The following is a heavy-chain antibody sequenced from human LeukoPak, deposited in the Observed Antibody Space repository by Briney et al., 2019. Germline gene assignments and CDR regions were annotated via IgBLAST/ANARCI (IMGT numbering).Heavy chain of an antibody. Sequence: SETLSLTCTVSGGSISSSSYYWGWIRQPPGKGLEWIGSIYYSGSTYYNPSLKSRVTISVDTSKNQFSLKLSSVTAADTAVYYCARKEKLRLGELSLTDAFDIWGQGTMVTVSS. V-gene: IGHV4-39*07. D-gene: IGHD3-16*02. CDR2: IYYSGST. CDR3: ARKEKLRLGELSLTDAFDI. J-gene: IGHJ3*02. CDR1: GGSISSSSYY.